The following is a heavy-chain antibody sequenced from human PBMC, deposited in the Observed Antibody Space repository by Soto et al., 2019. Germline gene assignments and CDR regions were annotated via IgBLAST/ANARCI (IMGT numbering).Heavy chain of an antibody. CDR1: GYTFTSYA. D-gene: IGHD4-17*01. CDR3: AREASGDYGLGTWYFDL. CDR2: INAGNGNT. J-gene: IGHJ2*01. Sequence: QVQLVQSGAEVKKPGASVKVSCKASGYTFTSYAMHWVRQAPGQRLEWMGWINAGNGNTKYSQKFQGRVTITRDTPASTAYVELSSLRSEDTALYYCAREASGDYGLGTWYFDLWGRGPLVTVSS. V-gene: IGHV1-3*01.